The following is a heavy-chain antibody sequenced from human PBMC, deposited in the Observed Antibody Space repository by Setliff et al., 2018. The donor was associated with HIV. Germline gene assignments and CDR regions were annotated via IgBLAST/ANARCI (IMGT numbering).Heavy chain of an antibody. J-gene: IGHJ6*02. CDR2: INAGNGNT. CDR1: GYTFTNYA. V-gene: IGHV1-3*01. D-gene: IGHD6-19*01. Sequence: ASVKVSCKTSGYTFTNYALNWVRQAPGQGLEWMGWINAGNGNTKYSQKFQGRVTITRDTSASSAYMELSNLRTEDTAVYYCARSAVAGSTPVLIYYYYGMDVWGQGTAVTVSS. CDR3: ARSAVAGSTPVLIYYYYGMDV.